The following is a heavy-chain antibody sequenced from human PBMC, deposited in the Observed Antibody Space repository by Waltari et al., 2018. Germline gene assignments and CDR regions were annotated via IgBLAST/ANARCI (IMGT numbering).Heavy chain of an antibody. Sequence: PGKGLEWVSSISSSSSYIYYADSVKGRFTISRDNAKNSLYLQMNSLRAEDTAVYYCARGGYCSGGSCYEAAFDIWSQGTMVTVSS. D-gene: IGHD2-15*01. V-gene: IGHV3-21*01. CDR2: ISSSSSYI. J-gene: IGHJ3*02. CDR3: ARGGYCSGGSCYEAAFDI.